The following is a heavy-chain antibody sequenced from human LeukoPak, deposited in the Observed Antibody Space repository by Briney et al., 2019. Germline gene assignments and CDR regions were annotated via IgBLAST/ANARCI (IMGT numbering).Heavy chain of an antibody. D-gene: IGHD3-9*01. CDR3: ARGKYDILTGYYYHLDY. CDR1: DGSISSSSYY. CDR2: LYYSGRI. V-gene: IGHV4-39*01. Sequence: SETLSLTCTVSDGSISSSSYYWAWIRQPPEKGLEWIASLYYSGRIYYNPSLESRVTISLDTSKNQFSLKLSSVTAADTAVYFCARGKYDILTGYYYHLDYWGQGNLVTVSS. J-gene: IGHJ4*02.